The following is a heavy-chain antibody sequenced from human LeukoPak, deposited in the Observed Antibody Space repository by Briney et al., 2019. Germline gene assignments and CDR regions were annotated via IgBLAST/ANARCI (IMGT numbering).Heavy chain of an antibody. Sequence: SVTVSCKASGGTFSIYAISWVRQAPGQGLEWMGGIIPIFGTANYAQKFQGRVTITTDESTSTAYMELSSLRSEDTAVYYCARAFDDFWSGAFDPWGQGALVTVSS. CDR2: IIPIFGTA. CDR3: ARAFDDFWSGAFDP. CDR1: GGTFSIYA. J-gene: IGHJ5*02. V-gene: IGHV1-69*05. D-gene: IGHD3-3*01.